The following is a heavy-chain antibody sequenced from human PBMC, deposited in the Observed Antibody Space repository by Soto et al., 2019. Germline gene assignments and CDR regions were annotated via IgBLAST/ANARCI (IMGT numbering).Heavy chain of an antibody. Sequence: SETLSLTCTVSGGSISSYYWSWIRQPPGKGLEWIGYIYYSGSTNYNPSLKSRVTISVDTSKNQFSLRLSSVTAADTAVYYCASYGDYVDYWGQGTLVTVSS. J-gene: IGHJ4*02. V-gene: IGHV4-59*01. CDR2: IYYSGST. CDR3: ASYGDYVDY. D-gene: IGHD4-17*01. CDR1: GGSISSYY.